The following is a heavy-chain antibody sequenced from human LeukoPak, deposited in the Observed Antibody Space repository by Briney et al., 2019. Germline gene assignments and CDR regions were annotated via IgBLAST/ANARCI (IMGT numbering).Heavy chain of an antibody. Sequence: PGGSLRLSCGASGFTFSSHAMSWVRQAPGKGLEWVSAISGSDGRLFYADAVKGRFTISRDNSKNTLYLQMNSLRAEDTAVYYCARMVLVGATDNWFDPWGQGTLVTVSS. CDR3: ARMVLVGATDNWFDP. J-gene: IGHJ5*02. CDR1: GFTFSSHA. CDR2: ISGSDGRL. D-gene: IGHD1-26*01. V-gene: IGHV3-23*01.